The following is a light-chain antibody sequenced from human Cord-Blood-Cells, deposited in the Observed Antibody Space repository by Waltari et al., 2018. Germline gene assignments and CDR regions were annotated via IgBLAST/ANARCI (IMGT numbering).Light chain of an antibody. CDR2: EGS. CDR1: SSDVGRYNL. Sequence: QSALTQPASVSGSPGQSITISCTGTSSDVGRYNLVSWYQQHTGKAPKLMIYEGSKRPSGVSKRFSGSKSGNTASLTISGLQAEDEADYYCCSYAGSVVFGGGTKLTVL. V-gene: IGLV2-23*01. J-gene: IGLJ2*01. CDR3: CSYAGSVV.